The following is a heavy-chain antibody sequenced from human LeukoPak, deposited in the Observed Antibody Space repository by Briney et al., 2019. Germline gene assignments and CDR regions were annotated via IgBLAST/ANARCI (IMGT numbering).Heavy chain of an antibody. Sequence: SETLSLTCTVSGGSISSSSYYWGWIRQPPGKGLEWIGSIYYSGSTYYNPSLKSRVTISVDTTKNQFSLKLSSVTAADTAVYYCARHRITMVRGGYENWFDPWGQGTLVTVSS. CDR2: IYYSGST. CDR3: ARHRITMVRGGYENWFDP. CDR1: GGSISSSSYY. J-gene: IGHJ5*02. D-gene: IGHD3-10*01. V-gene: IGHV4-39*07.